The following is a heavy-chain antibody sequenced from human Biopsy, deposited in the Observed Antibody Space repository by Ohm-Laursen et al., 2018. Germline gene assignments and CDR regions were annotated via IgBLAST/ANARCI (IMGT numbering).Heavy chain of an antibody. J-gene: IGHJ5*02. CDR1: GGSISSSTTYY. CDR3: ARHPTGFWFDP. CDR2: IYNTETT. V-gene: IGHV4-39*01. Sequence: TLSLTCTVSGGSISSSTTYYWAWLRQPPGKGLEWIGSIYNTETTFYNPSLKSRVTISVDPSTNQFSLKVSSVTAADTALYFCARHPTGFWFDPWGHGTLVTVYS.